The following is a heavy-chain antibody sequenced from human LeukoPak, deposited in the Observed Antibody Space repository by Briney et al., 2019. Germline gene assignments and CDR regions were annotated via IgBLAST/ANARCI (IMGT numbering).Heavy chain of an antibody. Sequence: SGGSLRLSCAASGFTISSNYMSWFRQAPGKGREWVSVIYSGGSTYYADSVKGRFTISRDNSKNTLYLQMNSLRAEGTAVYYCARVSDDVVAGYYPYYCYYMDVWGKGTTVTVSS. V-gene: IGHV3-53*01. CDR2: IYSGGST. CDR1: GFTISSNY. CDR3: ARVSDDVVAGYYPYYCYYMDV. J-gene: IGHJ6*03. D-gene: IGHD3-9*01.